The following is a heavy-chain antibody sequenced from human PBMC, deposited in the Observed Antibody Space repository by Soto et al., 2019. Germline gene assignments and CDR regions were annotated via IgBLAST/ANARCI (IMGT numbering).Heavy chain of an antibody. CDR2: IIPILAIA. CDR3: ARVFDCSGGSCYFVPLRAFGI. V-gene: IGHV1-69*02. Sequence: SAKGRCKASGGRVGSYTISWVRQEQKQGVEWIGRIIPILAIANYAPKFQGRVTITADKSTSTAYMELSSLRSEDTAVYYCARVFDCSGGSCYFVPLRAFGIWGQGTMVTVS. D-gene: IGHD2-15*01. CDR1: GGRVGSYT. J-gene: IGHJ3*02.